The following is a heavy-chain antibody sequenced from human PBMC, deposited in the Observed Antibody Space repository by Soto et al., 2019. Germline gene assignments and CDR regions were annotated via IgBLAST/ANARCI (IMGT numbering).Heavy chain of an antibody. Sequence: PSETLSLTCTVSGDSISAYSWSWVRQPPGKGLEWIGNIHYNGNTKYNPSLKSRVIISVDTSKNQFSLNLISVTAADTAVYYCKGAYYDIEGYVVDPWGQGTSVTVSS. CDR3: KGAYYDIEGYVVDP. CDR2: IHYNGNT. D-gene: IGHD3-9*01. CDR1: GDSISAYS. V-gene: IGHV4-59*01. J-gene: IGHJ5*02.